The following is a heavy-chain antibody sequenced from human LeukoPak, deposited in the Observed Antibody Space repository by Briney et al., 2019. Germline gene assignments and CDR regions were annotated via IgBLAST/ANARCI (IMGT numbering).Heavy chain of an antibody. Sequence: SETLSLTCAVYGGSFSGYYWSWIRQPPGKGLEWIGETNHSGSTNYNPSLKSRVTISVDTSKNQFSLKLSSVTAADTAVYYCARGRSSGGSRYSGRYFDYWGQGTLVTVPS. CDR1: GGSFSGYY. V-gene: IGHV4-34*01. CDR2: TNHSGST. J-gene: IGHJ4*02. D-gene: IGHD2-15*01. CDR3: ARGRSSGGSRYSGRYFDY.